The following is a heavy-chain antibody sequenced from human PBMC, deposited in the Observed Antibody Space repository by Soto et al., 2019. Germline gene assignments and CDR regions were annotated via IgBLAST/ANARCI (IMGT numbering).Heavy chain of an antibody. V-gene: IGHV4-59*01. D-gene: IGHD3-22*01. CDR2: IYYSGST. J-gene: IGHJ4*02. CDR1: GGSISSYY. CDR3: ARSPTYHYDSSGYYFDY. Sequence: LSLTCPVSGGSISSYYWSWIRQPPGKGLEWIGYIYYSGSTNYNPSLKSRVTISVDTSKNQFSPKLSSVTAADTAVYYCARSPTYHYDSSGYYFDYWGQGTLVTVSS.